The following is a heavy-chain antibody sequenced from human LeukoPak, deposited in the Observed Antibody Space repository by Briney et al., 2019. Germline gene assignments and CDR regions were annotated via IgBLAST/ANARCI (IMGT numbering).Heavy chain of an antibody. CDR2: ISGSGGST. D-gene: IGHD2-15*01. CDR3: AKSIGGVVVVAADY. Sequence: GGTLRLSCAASGFTFSTYAMTWVRQAPGKGLEWVSVISGSGGSTYYADSVKGRFTLSRDNSKNTLYLQMNSLRAEDTAVYYCAKSIGGVVVVAADYWGQGTLVTVSS. CDR1: GFTFSTYA. V-gene: IGHV3-23*01. J-gene: IGHJ4*02.